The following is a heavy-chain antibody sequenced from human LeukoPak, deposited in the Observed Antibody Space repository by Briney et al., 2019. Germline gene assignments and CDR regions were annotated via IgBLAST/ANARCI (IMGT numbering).Heavy chain of an antibody. J-gene: IGHJ4*02. D-gene: IGHD2/OR15-2a*01. CDR3: ATALDGTFFWDY. CDR1: GSTFGTYW. V-gene: IGHV5-51*01. Sequence: GESLQISCYLSGSTFGTYWIGWVRQMPGKGLEWIGIIHLRDSDTRYSPSFQGHIIISADGSISTAYLQWSSPRASDSAIYYCATALDGTFFWDYWTQGTLVTVSS. CDR2: IHLRDSDT.